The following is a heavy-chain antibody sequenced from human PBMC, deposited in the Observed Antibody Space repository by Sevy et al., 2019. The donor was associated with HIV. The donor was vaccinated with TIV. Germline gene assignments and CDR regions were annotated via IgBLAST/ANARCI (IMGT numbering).Heavy chain of an antibody. V-gene: IGHV3-7*01. CDR1: GFTFSSYW. J-gene: IGHJ4*02. Sequence: GGSLRLSCAASGFTFSSYWMNWVRQAPGKGLEWVANIKQDGSEKYYVHSVKGRFTISRDNAKNSMHLQMNSLRAEDTAVYYCARALAAAASYWGQGTLVTVSS. D-gene: IGHD6-25*01. CDR2: IKQDGSEK. CDR3: ARALAAAASY.